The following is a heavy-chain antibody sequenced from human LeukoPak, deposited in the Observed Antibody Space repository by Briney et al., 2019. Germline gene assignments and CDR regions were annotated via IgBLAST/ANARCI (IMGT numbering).Heavy chain of an antibody. V-gene: IGHV4-39*01. CDR2: RYYSGDT. J-gene: IGHJ5*02. CDR1: GDSIGSGTYY. Sequence: SETLSLTCSVSGDSIGSGTYYWARLRPAPGKGLEWIGSRYYSGDTYYHPSLRRRATISVDPSKNQISLKLTSVTAADTARYYCARAQVAVRRVDWFDPWGQGNLVTVSS. D-gene: IGHD6-6*01. CDR3: ARAQVAVRRVDWFDP.